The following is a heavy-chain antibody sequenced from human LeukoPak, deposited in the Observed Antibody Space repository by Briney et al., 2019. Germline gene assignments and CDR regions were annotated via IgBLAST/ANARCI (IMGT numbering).Heavy chain of an antibody. CDR1: GGSFSGYY. J-gene: IGHJ4*02. CDR3: ARTIAAAGTYYFDY. CDR2: IYHSGST. V-gene: IGHV4-34*01. D-gene: IGHD6-13*01. Sequence: PSETLSLTCAVYGGSFSGYYWSWIRQPPGKGLEWIGEIYHSGSTNYNPSLKSRVTISVDTSKNQFSLKLSSVTAADTAVYYCARTIAAAGTYYFDYWGQGTLVTVSS.